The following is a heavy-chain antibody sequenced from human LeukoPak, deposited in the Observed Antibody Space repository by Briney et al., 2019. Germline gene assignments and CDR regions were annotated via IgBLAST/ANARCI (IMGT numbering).Heavy chain of an antibody. J-gene: IGHJ4*02. CDR3: ARESRDTAMATDY. CDR1: KFTFSSYT. Sequence: GRSLRLSCAASKFTFSSYTMHWVRQAPGKGLDWVAVISYDGRNKYYGDSVKGRFPISRDNSKNTLYLQMNSLRPEDTAIYYCARESRDTAMATDYWGREPWSPSPQ. V-gene: IGHV3-30*04. CDR2: ISYDGRNK. D-gene: IGHD5-18*01.